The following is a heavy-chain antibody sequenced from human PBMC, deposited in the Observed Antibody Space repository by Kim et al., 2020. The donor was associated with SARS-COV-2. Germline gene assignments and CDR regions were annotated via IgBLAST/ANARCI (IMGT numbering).Heavy chain of an antibody. D-gene: IGHD1-26*01. V-gene: IGHV1-18*04. J-gene: IGHJ6*02. Sequence: ASVKVSCKASGYTFTSYGSSWVRQAPGQGLEWMGWISAYNGNTNYAQKLQGRVTMATDTSTSTAYMELRSLRSDDTAVYYCAREQWELLWAYYYYYGMDVWGQGTTVTVSS. CDR2: ISAYNGNT. CDR1: GYTFTSYG. CDR3: AREQWELLWAYYYYYGMDV.